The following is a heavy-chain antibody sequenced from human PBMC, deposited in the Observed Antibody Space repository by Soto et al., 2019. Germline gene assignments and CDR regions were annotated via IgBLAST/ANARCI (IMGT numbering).Heavy chain of an antibody. CDR2: IYWNDDK. D-gene: IGHD3-3*01. Sequence: QITLKESGPTLVNPTQTLTLTCTFSGFSLSTSGVGVGWIRQPPGKALEWLALIYWNDDKRYSPSLKSRLTITKDTSKNQVVLTMTNMDPVDTATYYCAHSPLKRFFGVAPYNWFDPWGQGTLVTVSS. J-gene: IGHJ5*02. CDR3: AHSPLKRFFGVAPYNWFDP. V-gene: IGHV2-5*01. CDR1: GFSLSTSGVG.